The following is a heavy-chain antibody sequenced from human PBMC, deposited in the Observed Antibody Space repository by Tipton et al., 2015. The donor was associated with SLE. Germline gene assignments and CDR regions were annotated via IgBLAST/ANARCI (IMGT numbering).Heavy chain of an antibody. V-gene: IGHV3-23*01. D-gene: IGHD3-10*01. CDR1: GFTFSSYA. Sequence: SLRLSCAASGFTFSSYAMSWVRQAPGKGVEWVSAISGSGGSTYYADSVKGRFTISRDNSKNTLYLQMNSLRAEDTAVYYCAKDRGYGSGSYYMGLDYWGQGTLVTVSS. J-gene: IGHJ4*02. CDR2: ISGSGGST. CDR3: AKDRGYGSGSYYMGLDY.